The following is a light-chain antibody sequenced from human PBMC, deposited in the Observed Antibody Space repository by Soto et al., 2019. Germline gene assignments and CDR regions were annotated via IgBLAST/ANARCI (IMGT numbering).Light chain of an antibody. CDR2: GAS. J-gene: IGKJ1*01. Sequence: EVVMTHSPATLSVSPGERATLSCRASQSVSSGLSWYQQKPGQAPRLLIYGASNRATGIPDRFSGSGSGTDFTLTISRLEPEDFAVYYCQQYGSSGTFGQGTKVDTK. CDR3: QQYGSSGT. CDR1: QSVSSG. V-gene: IGKV3-20*01.